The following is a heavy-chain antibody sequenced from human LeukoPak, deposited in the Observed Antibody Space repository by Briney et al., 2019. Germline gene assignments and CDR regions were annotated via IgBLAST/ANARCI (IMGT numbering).Heavy chain of an antibody. V-gene: IGHV4-39*01. CDR1: GGSISSSSYY. J-gene: IGHJ5*02. CDR2: IYYSGNT. Sequence: SETLSLTCTVSGGSISSSSYYRGWIRQPPGKGLEWIGSIYYSGNTYYNPSLKSRVTISVDTSKNQFSLKLSSVAAADTAVYYCARHRGPIAADGWFDPWGQGTLVTVSS. CDR3: ARHRGPIAADGWFDP. D-gene: IGHD6-13*01.